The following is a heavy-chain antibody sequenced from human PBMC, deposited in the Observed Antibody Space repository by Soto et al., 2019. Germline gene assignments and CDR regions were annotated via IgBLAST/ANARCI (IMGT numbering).Heavy chain of an antibody. CDR2: IVPIFGTP. CDR1: GDSFSNYA. J-gene: IGHJ5*01. CDR3: ARVAGFCRRDTCLPFYWVDS. Sequence: QVQLVQSGPEVKKPGSSVTLSCKPSGDSFSNYALSWVRQAPGEGLEWMGGIVPIFGTPKYRQKVQDRVRITADESTSTAYMELSGLRPDDPALYFCARVAGFCRRDTCLPFYWVDSWGQGTLVIVSS. V-gene: IGHV1-69*01. D-gene: IGHD2-15*01.